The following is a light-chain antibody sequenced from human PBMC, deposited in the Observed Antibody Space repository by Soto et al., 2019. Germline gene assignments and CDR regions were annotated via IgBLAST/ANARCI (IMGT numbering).Light chain of an antibody. CDR2: KAS. CDR1: QSISSW. V-gene: IGKV1-5*03. CDR3: QQYNSYSPWT. Sequence: DIQMTQSPSTLSGSVGDRVTITCRASQSISSWLAWYQQKPGKAPKLLIYKASSLEGGVPSRFSGSGSGTEFTLTISSLQPDDFATYYCQQYNSYSPWTFGQGTKVDIK. J-gene: IGKJ1*01.